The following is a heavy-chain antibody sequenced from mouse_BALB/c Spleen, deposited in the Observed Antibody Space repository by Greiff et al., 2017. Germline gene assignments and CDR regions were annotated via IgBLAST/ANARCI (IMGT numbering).Heavy chain of an antibody. CDR3: ARYKVTTASFDY. CDR1: GFTFSSYA. D-gene: IGHD1-2*01. CDR2: ISSGGST. J-gene: IGHJ2*01. V-gene: IGHV5-6-5*01. Sequence: EVKLVESGGGLVKPGGSLKLSCAASGFTFSSYAMSWVRQTPEKRLEWVASISSGGSTYYPDSVKGRFTISRDNAKNNLYLQMSSLRSEDTALYYCARYKVTTASFDYWGQGTTLTVSS.